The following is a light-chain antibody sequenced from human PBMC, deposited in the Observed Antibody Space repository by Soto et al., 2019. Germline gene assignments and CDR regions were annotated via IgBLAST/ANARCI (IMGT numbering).Light chain of an antibody. J-gene: IGKJ4*01. V-gene: IGKV3-20*01. Sequence: EILLTQSPCTLSLSPGERATLSCRASQSVSSSYLAWYQQNPGHAPSLLIYGASSRATGIPERFSGSGSGTDFTLTISRLEPEDFAVYYRQQYGLTFGGGTKVDIK. CDR1: QSVSSSY. CDR2: GAS. CDR3: QQYGLT.